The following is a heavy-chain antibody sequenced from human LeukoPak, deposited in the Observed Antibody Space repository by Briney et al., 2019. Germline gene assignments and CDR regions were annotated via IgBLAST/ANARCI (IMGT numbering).Heavy chain of an antibody. CDR1: GGTFSSYA. Sequence: SVKVSCKASGGTFSSYAISWVRQAPGQGLEWMGGIIPIFGTANYAQKFQGRVTITADESTSTAHMELSSLRSEDTAVYYCARDLGYYDMSYYFDYWGQGTLVTVSS. CDR3: ARDLGYYDMSYYFDY. D-gene: IGHD3-22*01. V-gene: IGHV1-69*13. CDR2: IIPIFGTA. J-gene: IGHJ4*02.